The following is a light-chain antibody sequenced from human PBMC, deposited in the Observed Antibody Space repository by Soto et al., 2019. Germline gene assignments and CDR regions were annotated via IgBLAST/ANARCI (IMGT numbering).Light chain of an antibody. J-gene: IGLJ2*01. V-gene: IGLV1-47*01. CDR3: AAWDDSLSNVV. Sequence: QSVLTQPPSASGTPGQTVTISCSGSSSNIGSNYVYWYQQLPGTAPKLLIYRNNQRPSGVPDRFSGSKSGTSASLAISGLGSEDEADYYCAAWDDSLSNVVFGGGTKLTVL. CDR1: SSNIGSNY. CDR2: RNN.